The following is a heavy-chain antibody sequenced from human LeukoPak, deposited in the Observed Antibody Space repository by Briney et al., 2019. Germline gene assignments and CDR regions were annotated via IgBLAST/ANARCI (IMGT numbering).Heavy chain of an antibody. Sequence: GGSLRLSCSASGFTFSSYAMHWVRQAPGKGLEYVSAISSNGGSTYYADSVKGRFTISRDNAKDSLYLQMNSLRAEDTAVYYCASNGGYDYRGQGTLVTVSS. CDR3: ASNGGYDY. V-gene: IGHV3-64*04. CDR1: GFTFSSYA. CDR2: ISSNGGST. J-gene: IGHJ4*02. D-gene: IGHD5-12*01.